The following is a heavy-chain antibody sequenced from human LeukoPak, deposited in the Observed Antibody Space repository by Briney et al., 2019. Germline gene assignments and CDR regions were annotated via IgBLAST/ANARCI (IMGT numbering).Heavy chain of an antibody. CDR1: GFTFSNYA. Sequence: TGGSLRLSCAASGFTFSNYAMSWVRQAPGKGLEWVSAISNNGVNTYYADSVKGRFTISRDNSKNTLYLQMNSLRAEDTAVYYCAKRERGNAEYSSSSSYNYWGQGTLVTVSS. V-gene: IGHV3-23*01. CDR3: AKRERGNAEYSSSSSYNY. CDR2: ISNNGVNT. J-gene: IGHJ4*02. D-gene: IGHD6-6*01.